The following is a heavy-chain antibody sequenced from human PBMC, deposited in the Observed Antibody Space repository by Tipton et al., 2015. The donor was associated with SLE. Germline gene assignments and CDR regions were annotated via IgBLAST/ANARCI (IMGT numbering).Heavy chain of an antibody. J-gene: IGHJ3*02. Sequence: SLRLSCAASGFTFSSYSMNWVRQAPGKGLEWVSSISSSSSYIYYADSVKGRFTISRDNAKNSLYLQMNSLRAEDTAVYYCARERDSYAFDIWGQGTMVTVSS. D-gene: IGHD2-15*01. CDR1: GFTFSSYS. V-gene: IGHV3-21*03. CDR2: ISSSSSYI. CDR3: ARERDSYAFDI.